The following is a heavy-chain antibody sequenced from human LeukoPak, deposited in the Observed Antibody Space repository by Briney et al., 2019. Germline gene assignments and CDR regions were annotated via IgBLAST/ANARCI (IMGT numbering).Heavy chain of an antibody. Sequence: GGSLRLSCAASGFTVSSNYMSWVRQAPGKGLDWVSVIYSGGNTYYADSVKGRFTISRDNSKNTLYLQMNSLRAEDTAVYYCAKDMIRGLPDAFDIWGQGTMVTVSS. V-gene: IGHV3-66*01. J-gene: IGHJ3*02. CDR1: GFTVSSNY. D-gene: IGHD3-10*01. CDR2: IYSGGNT. CDR3: AKDMIRGLPDAFDI.